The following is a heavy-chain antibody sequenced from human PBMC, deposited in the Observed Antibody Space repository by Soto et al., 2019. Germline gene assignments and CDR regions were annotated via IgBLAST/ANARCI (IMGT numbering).Heavy chain of an antibody. Sequence: EVQLVESGGGLVQPGGSLRLSCSASGFTFSSYAMHWVRQAPGKGLEYVSAISSNGGSTYYADSVKVRFTISRDNSKNTLYLKMSSMRAEDTAVYYCVQDPGGYSGYVFDCWGQGTLVTVSS. CDR1: GFTFSSYA. CDR3: VQDPGGYSGYVFDC. CDR2: ISSNGGST. J-gene: IGHJ4*02. D-gene: IGHD5-12*01. V-gene: IGHV3-64D*06.